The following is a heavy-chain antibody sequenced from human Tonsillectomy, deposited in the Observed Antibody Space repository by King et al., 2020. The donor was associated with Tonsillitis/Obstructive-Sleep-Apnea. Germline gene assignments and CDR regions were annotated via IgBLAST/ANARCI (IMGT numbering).Heavy chain of an antibody. J-gene: IGHJ3*02. CDR1: GYTLTELS. D-gene: IGHD3-22*01. CDR2: FDPEDGET. Sequence: LVQSGAEVKKPGASVKVSCKVSGYTLTELSMHWVRQAPGKGLEWMGGFDPEDGETIYAQKFQGRVTMTEDTSTDTAYMELSSLRSEDTAVYYCATDQTARAYYYDSSGYYHAFDIWGQGTMVTVSS. CDR3: ATDQTARAYYYDSSGYYHAFDI. V-gene: IGHV1-24*01.